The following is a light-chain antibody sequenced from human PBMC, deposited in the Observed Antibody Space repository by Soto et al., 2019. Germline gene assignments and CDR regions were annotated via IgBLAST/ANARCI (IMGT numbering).Light chain of an antibody. Sequence: EIVLTQSPGTLSLSPGERATLSSRASQSVSSSYLAWYQQKPGQAPRLLIYGASSRATGIPDRFSGSGSGTDFTLTISRLEPEDFAVYYCQQYGSSRGFTFGPGTKVDIK. CDR2: GAS. CDR3: QQYGSSRGFT. V-gene: IGKV3-20*01. J-gene: IGKJ3*01. CDR1: QSVSSSY.